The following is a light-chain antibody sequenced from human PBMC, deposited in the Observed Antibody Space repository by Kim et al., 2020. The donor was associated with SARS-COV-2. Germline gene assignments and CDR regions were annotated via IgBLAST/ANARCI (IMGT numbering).Light chain of an antibody. V-gene: IGKV1-16*01. CDR3: QQSHSYPRT. Sequence: ASVGDRATITCRASQDIGIDLAWFQQKPGKAPKSLIYAASSLQSGVPSRFSGSRSGTEYTFSISSLQPEDFGTYYCQQSHSYPRTFGQGTKVDIK. CDR1: QDIGID. CDR2: AAS. J-gene: IGKJ1*01.